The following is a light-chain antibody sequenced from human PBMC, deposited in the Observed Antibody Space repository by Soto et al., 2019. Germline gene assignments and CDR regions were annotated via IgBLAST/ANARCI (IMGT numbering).Light chain of an antibody. Sequence: QSALTQPPSASGSPGQSVTISCTGTSSDVGAYNYVSWYQQHPGKAPKLLIYEVTKRPSGVPDRFSGSKSGNTASLTVSGLQPEDEADYYCNSYAGSNNLVFGGGTKVTVL. CDR1: SSDVGAYNY. CDR3: NSYAGSNNLV. V-gene: IGLV2-8*01. J-gene: IGLJ2*01. CDR2: EVT.